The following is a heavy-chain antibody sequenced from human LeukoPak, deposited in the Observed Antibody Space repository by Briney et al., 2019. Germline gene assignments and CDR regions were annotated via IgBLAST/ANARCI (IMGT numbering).Heavy chain of an antibody. J-gene: IGHJ6*03. Sequence: GGSLRLSCAASGVTFTSYSMNSVCQTPRKGLEWVSYISSSSSTIYYADSVKGRFTISRDNAKNSLYLQMNSLRAEDTAVYYCARGRFDYYDTSGYYRPREYYYYYYYMDVWGKGTTVTISS. V-gene: IGHV3-48*01. CDR3: ARGRFDYYDTSGYYRPREYYYYYYYMDV. CDR1: GVTFTSYS. D-gene: IGHD3-22*01. CDR2: ISSSSSTI.